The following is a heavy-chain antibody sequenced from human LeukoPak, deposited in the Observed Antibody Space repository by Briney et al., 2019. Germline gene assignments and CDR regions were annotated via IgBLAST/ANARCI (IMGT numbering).Heavy chain of an antibody. CDR3: SRDQYRYNYGSGSSGLFDY. CDR2: IRSNTYGGTG. J-gene: IGHJ4*02. D-gene: IGHD3-10*01. V-gene: IGHV3-49*04. CDR1: GFTFGDYA. Sequence: GGSLRLSCTASGFTFGDYAMSWVRQAPGKGLEWVGFIRSNTYGGTGEYAASVKGRFTISRDDSKSLAYLQMNSLETEDTAVYYCSRDQYRYNYGSGSSGLFDYWGQGTLVTVSS.